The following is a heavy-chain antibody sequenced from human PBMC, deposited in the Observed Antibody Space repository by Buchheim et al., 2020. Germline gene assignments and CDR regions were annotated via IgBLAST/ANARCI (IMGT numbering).Heavy chain of an antibody. J-gene: IGHJ6*02. V-gene: IGHV3-66*01. D-gene: IGHD3-3*01. CDR3: ATSPGAYYDFWSGYPSNV. CDR1: GYTVSSNY. CDR2: IYSGGST. Sequence: EVQLVESGGGLVQPGGSLRLSCAASGYTVSSNYMSWVRQAPGKGLEWVSVIYSGGSTYYADSVKGRFTISRDNSKNTLYLQMNSLRAEDTAVYYCATSPGAYYDFWSGYPSNVWGQGTT.